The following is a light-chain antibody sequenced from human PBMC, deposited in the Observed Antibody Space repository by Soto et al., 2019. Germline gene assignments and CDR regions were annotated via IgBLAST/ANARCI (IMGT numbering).Light chain of an antibody. CDR1: QSVSTN. V-gene: IGKV3-15*01. CDR2: DTS. CDR3: QQYDGRPLT. Sequence: EIVMTQSPATLSVSQGERVTLSCRASQSVSTNLAWYQQKPGQAPRLLIYDTSTRATGIPATFSASGSGTEFTLTIDTLQSEDFAVYYCQQYDGRPLTFGGGTKVEIK. J-gene: IGKJ4*01.